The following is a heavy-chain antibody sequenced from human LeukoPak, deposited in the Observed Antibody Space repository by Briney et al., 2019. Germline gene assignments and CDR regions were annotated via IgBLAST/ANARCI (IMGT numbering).Heavy chain of an antibody. D-gene: IGHD2-8*01. CDR2: VKPKSGDS. Sequence: ASVKVSCTASGYTFTNYHMHWVRQAPGQGLEWLGLVKPKSGDSDFVQKFRGRVTVTTDVSTTTIHMKLSNLRSDDTAVYYCARDRGVPGPGNALDIWGQGTMVTVSS. V-gene: IGHV1-2*06. CDR1: GYTFTNYH. CDR3: ARDRGVPGPGNALDI. J-gene: IGHJ3*02.